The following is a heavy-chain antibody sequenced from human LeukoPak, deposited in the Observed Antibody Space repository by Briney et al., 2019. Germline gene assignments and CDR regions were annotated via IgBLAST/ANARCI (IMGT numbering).Heavy chain of an antibody. Sequence: GGSLRLSCAASGFTFSSFWMRWVRQAPGKGLELVANIKQDGGEKYYVDSVQGRFTISRDNAKNSLYLQMNSLRVEDTAVYYCARRIVGPSSGGDYWGQGTPVTVSS. V-gene: IGHV3-7*01. D-gene: IGHD1-26*01. CDR1: GFTFSSFW. CDR3: ARRIVGPSSGGDY. J-gene: IGHJ4*02. CDR2: IKQDGGEK.